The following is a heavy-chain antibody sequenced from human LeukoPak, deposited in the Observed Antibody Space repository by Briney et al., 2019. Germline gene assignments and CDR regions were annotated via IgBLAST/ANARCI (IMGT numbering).Heavy chain of an antibody. CDR2: ISPNSGGT. V-gene: IGHV1-2*02. Sequence: ASVKVSCKASGYTFTDYYIHWVRQAPGQGLEWMGWISPNSGGTNYAQKFQGRVTMTRDTSISTAFMELSRLRSDDTAVYYCARVKTMIVVVRLFDYWGQGTLVTVSS. CDR3: ARVKTMIVVVRLFDY. CDR1: GYTFTDYY. J-gene: IGHJ4*02. D-gene: IGHD3-22*01.